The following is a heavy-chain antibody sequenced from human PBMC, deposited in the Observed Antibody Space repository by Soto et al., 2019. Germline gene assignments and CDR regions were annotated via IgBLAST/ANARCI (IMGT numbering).Heavy chain of an antibody. V-gene: IGHV3-33*08. D-gene: IGHD3-22*01. CDR1: GFTFSSYG. CDR3: AKNPGYYYDSTGYHFDY. CDR2: IYDGSNK. Sequence: GGSLRLSCAASGFTFSSYGMHWVRQAPGKGLEWVAVIYDGSNKYYADSVKGRFTISRDNSKNTLYLQMNSLRAEDTAVYYCAKNPGYYYDSTGYHFDYWGQGTLVTVSS. J-gene: IGHJ4*02.